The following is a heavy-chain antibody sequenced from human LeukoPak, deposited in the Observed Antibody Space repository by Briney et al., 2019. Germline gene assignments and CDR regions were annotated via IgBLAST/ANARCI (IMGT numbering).Heavy chain of an antibody. V-gene: IGHV3-7*01. CDR3: ARVEFVGCPQPWYYFGY. Sequence: GGSLRLSCAASGFTFSSYWMSCVRQPPGKGLEWVANIKQDGSEKYSVDSVKGRFTISRDNAKNSLYLQMNSLRVEDTAVYYCARVEFVGCPQPWYYFGYWGHGTLITVSS. D-gene: IGHD6-19*01. J-gene: IGHJ4*01. CDR2: IKQDGSEK. CDR1: GFTFSSYW.